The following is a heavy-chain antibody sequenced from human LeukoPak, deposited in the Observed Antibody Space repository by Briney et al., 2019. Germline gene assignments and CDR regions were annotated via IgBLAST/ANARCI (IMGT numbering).Heavy chain of an antibody. J-gene: IGHJ1*01. Sequence: GGSLRLSCTASVLTVGSNRMTWVRQAPGKGLEWVSLIYTGGNTYYADSVRGRFTISRDISKNTLYLQMSSLRTDDTAIYYCATVAVEGREFFQHWGQGTLVTVSS. V-gene: IGHV3-66*02. CDR1: VLTVGSNR. D-gene: IGHD6-19*01. CDR3: ATVAVEGREFFQH. CDR2: IYTGGNT.